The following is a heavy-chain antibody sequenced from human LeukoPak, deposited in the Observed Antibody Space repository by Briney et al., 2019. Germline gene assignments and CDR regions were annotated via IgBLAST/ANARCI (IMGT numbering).Heavy chain of an antibody. V-gene: IGHV3-23*01. D-gene: IGHD3-10*01. CDR1: GFTFSNYD. CDR2: ITASDGTT. CDR3: AKRHGSGIKYFEF. Sequence: GSLRLSCAASGFTFSNYDMSWVRQAPGKGLEWVSTITASDGTTYHADSVKGRFTISRDNSKNTLYLQMNSLRAEDTAIYYCAKRHGSGIKYFEFWGQGTLVTVSS. J-gene: IGHJ4*02.